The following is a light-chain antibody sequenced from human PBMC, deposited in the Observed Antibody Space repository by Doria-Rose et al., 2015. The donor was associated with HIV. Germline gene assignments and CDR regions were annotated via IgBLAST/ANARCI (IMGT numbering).Light chain of an antibody. CDR1: QSLLYTSKNY. J-gene: IGKJ3*01. CDR3: QQYYDTPS. V-gene: IGKV4-1*01. CDR2: WAS. Sequence: TQSPGSLGMSLGERATLNCKSNQSLLYTSKNYLAWYQQKPGQPPKLLIYWASTRQSGVPARFSGSGSGTDFTLTISSLEAEDVAVCYCQQYYDTPSFGPGTTVDIK.